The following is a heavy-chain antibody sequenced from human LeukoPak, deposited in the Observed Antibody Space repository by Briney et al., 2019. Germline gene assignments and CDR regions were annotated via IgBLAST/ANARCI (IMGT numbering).Heavy chain of an antibody. V-gene: IGHV3-11*06. Sequence: GGSLRLSCAASGFTFSDYYMTWIRQAPGKGLEWVSYISSGSSYTDYADSVRGRFTISRDNAKNSLDLQMNILRAEDTALYYCAGARGSIPSSSFDYCGQGALVTVSS. CDR3: AGARGSIPSSSFDY. J-gene: IGHJ4*02. CDR2: ISSGSSYT. D-gene: IGHD6-6*01. CDR1: GFTFSDYY.